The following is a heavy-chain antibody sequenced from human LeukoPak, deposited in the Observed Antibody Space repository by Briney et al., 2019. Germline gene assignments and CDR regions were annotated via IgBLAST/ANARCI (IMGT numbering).Heavy chain of an antibody. J-gene: IGHJ4*02. D-gene: IGHD1-1*01. CDR1: ADSISSYY. CDR2: IHPSGST. CDR3: ARDRSGPTPYFDS. Sequence: SDTLSLTCTVPADSISSYYWSWVRQPAGEGLEWIGRIHPSGSTIYNPSLKSRVTMSLDTSKNQFSLELSSVTAADTAVYYCARDRSGPTPYFDSWGQGTLVTVSS. V-gene: IGHV4-4*07.